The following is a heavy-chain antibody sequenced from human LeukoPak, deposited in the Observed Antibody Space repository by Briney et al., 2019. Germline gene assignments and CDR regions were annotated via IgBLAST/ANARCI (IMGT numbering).Heavy chain of an antibody. D-gene: IGHD1-26*01. CDR2: ISDSGGST. CDR3: AKEDSGSYYRQFLDY. V-gene: IGHV3-23*01. Sequence: AGGPLRLSCAASGFTFSSFAMSWVRQAPGKGLEWVSAISDSGGSTYYADSVKGRFTLSRDNSKNTLYLQMNSLRAEDTAVYYCAKEDSGSYYRQFLDYWGQGTLVTVSS. J-gene: IGHJ4*02. CDR1: GFTFSSFA.